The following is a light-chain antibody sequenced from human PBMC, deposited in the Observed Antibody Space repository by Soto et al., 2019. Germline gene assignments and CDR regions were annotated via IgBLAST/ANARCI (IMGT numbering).Light chain of an antibody. CDR2: EVS. V-gene: IGLV2-14*01. CDR1: SSDVGGFNY. Sequence: QSALTQPASVSASPGQSITISCTGTSSDVGGFNYVSWYQQHPGKVPKLILFEVSDRPSGVSTRFSGSKSGNTASLTISGLQAEDEADYYCGSYTSSNTPFVFGTGTKGTVL. CDR3: GSYTSSNTPFV. J-gene: IGLJ1*01.